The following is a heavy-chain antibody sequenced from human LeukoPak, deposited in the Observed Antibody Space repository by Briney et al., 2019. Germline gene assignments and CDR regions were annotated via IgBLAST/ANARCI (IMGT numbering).Heavy chain of an antibody. V-gene: IGHV4-28*03. CDR1: GYSISSSNW. D-gene: IGHD6-19*01. CDR2: IYYSGST. CDR3: ARGSGWRFDY. J-gene: IGHJ4*02. Sequence: KSSETLSLTCAVSGYSISSSNWWGWIRQPPGKGLEWIGYIYYSGSTNYNPSLKSRVTISVDTSKNQFSLKLSSVTAADTAVYYCARGSGWRFDYWGQGTLVTVSS.